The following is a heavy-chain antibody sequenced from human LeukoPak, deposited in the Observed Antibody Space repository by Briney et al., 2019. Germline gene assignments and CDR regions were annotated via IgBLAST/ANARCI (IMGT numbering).Heavy chain of an antibody. CDR3: AKAARDYYDSSGSLLAYFDY. CDR2: ISSSGSTI. J-gene: IGHJ4*02. V-gene: IGHV3-48*03. D-gene: IGHD3-22*01. CDR1: GFTFSNYE. Sequence: GGSLRLSCAASGFTFSNYEMNWGRQAPGKGLEWVSYISSSGSTIYYADSVKGRFTISRDNAKNSLYLQMNSLRAEDTAVYYCAKAARDYYDSSGSLLAYFDYWGQGTLVTVSS.